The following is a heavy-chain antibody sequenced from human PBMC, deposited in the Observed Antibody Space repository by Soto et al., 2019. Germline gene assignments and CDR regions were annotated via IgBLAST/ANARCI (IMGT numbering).Heavy chain of an antibody. Sequence: SQTLSLTCAISGDSVSSNSAAWNWIRQSPSRGLEWLGRTYYRSKWYNDYAVSVKSRITINPDTSKNQFSLQLNSVSPEDTAVYYCARDTWERYSSSWYLGDYWGQGTLVTVSS. V-gene: IGHV6-1*01. CDR3: ARDTWERYSSSWYLGDY. CDR2: TYYRSKWYN. J-gene: IGHJ4*02. CDR1: GDSVSSNSAA. D-gene: IGHD6-13*01.